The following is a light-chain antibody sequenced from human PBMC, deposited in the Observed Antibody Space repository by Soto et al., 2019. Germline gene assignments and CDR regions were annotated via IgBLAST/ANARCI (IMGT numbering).Light chain of an antibody. CDR1: QTVRNNY. Sequence: EFVLTQSPGTLSLSPGERATLSCRASQTVRNNYLAWYQQKPGQAPRLLIYDASSRTTGIPDRFSGGGSGTDFTLTISGLEPEDVAVYYCQQFSSSPITVGGGTKVESK. J-gene: IGKJ4*01. CDR2: DAS. CDR3: QQFSSSPIT. V-gene: IGKV3-20*01.